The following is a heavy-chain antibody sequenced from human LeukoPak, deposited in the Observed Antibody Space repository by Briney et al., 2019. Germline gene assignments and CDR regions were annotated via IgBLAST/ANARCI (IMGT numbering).Heavy chain of an antibody. CDR3: ARVQVVPAAMQHFDY. Sequence: SETLSLTCTVSGGSISGYYWSWIRQPPGKGLEWIGNIYYSGSTNYNPSLKSRVTISVDTSKNQFSLNLSSVTAADTAVYYCARVQVVPAAMQHFDYWGQGTLVTVSS. D-gene: IGHD2-2*01. CDR1: GGSISGYY. V-gene: IGHV4-59*01. CDR2: IYYSGST. J-gene: IGHJ4*02.